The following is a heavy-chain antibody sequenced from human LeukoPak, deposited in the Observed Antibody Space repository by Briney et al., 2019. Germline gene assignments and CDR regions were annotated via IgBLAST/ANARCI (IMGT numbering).Heavy chain of an antibody. J-gene: IGHJ4*02. Sequence: PSETLSLTCAVSDYSISSGYYWGWIRQPPGRGLEWIGGIYHSGATYYNPSLVSRFTISVDMSKNQFFLKVRSVTAADTAVYYSARVNWNFKTLDNWGQGTLVTVSS. CDR1: DYSISSGYY. CDR2: IYHSGAT. D-gene: IGHD1-7*01. V-gene: IGHV4-38-2*01. CDR3: ARVNWNFKTLDN.